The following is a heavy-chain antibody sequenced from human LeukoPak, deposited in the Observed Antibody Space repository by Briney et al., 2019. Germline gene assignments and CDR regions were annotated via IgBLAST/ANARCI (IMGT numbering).Heavy chain of an antibody. Sequence: GGSLRLSCAASGFTFSSYAMSWVRQAPGKGLEWVSAISGSGGSTYYADSVKGRFTISRDNSKNTLYLQMNSLRAEDTAVYYCAKSPRAYDILTGYYNWGQGTLVTVSS. V-gene: IGHV3-23*01. CDR2: ISGSGGST. D-gene: IGHD3-9*01. J-gene: IGHJ4*02. CDR3: AKSPRAYDILTGYYN. CDR1: GFTFSSYA.